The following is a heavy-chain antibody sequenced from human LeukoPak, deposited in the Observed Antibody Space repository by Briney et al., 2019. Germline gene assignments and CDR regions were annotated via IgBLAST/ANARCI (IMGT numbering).Heavy chain of an antibody. Sequence: RASVKVSCTASGYTFTSYYMHWVRQAPGQGLEWMGTINPSSGSRSYARKFQGRVTMTRDTSTNIVYMELSSLRSEDTAVYFCARDACSSTICQAGGNWFDPWGQGTLVIVSS. J-gene: IGHJ5*02. CDR2: INPSSGSR. D-gene: IGHD2-2*01. CDR3: ARDACSSTICQAGGNWFDP. V-gene: IGHV1-46*01. CDR1: GYTFTSYY.